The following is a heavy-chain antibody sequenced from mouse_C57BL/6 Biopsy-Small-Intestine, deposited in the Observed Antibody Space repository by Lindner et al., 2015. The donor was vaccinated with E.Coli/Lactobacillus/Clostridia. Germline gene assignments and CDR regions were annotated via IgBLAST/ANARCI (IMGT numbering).Heavy chain of an antibody. CDR3: ARDRDYIGGFAY. CDR1: GYTFTDYY. CDR2: FNPYSGIT. V-gene: IGHV1-19*01. Sequence: VQLQESGPVLVKPGASVKMSCKASGYTFTDYYMNWVKQSHGKSLEWIGVFNPYSGITTYNQKFKDKATLTVGKSSSTAYMELNSLTSEDSSVYYCARDRDYIGGFAYWGQGTLVTVSA. D-gene: IGHD1-3*01. J-gene: IGHJ3*01.